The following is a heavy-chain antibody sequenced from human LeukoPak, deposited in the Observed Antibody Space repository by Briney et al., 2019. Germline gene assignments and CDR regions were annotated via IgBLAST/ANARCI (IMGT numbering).Heavy chain of an antibody. CDR3: ARVSYGDHDLDY. CDR1: GYTFTTYY. CDR2: INPSGGST. J-gene: IGHJ4*02. V-gene: IGHV1-46*01. D-gene: IGHD4-17*01. Sequence: ASVKVSCKASGYTFTTYYMHWVRQAPGQGLEWMGIINPSGGSTSYAQKFQGRVTMTRDTSTSTVYMELSSLRSEDTAVYYCARVSYGDHDLDYWGQGTLVTVSS.